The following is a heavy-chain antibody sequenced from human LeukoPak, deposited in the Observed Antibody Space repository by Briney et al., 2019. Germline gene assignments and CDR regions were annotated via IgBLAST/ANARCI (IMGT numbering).Heavy chain of an antibody. J-gene: IGHJ4*02. CDR2: MSSSGSTI. V-gene: IGHV3-11*01. CDR1: GFTFSDYY. CDR3: ARVGGYVDS. D-gene: IGHD3-16*01. Sequence: PGGSLRLSCAVSGFTFSDYYMSWIRQAPGKGLEWVSYMSSSGSTIYYADSVRGRFTISRDNARNSLYLQMDGLRAEDTAVYYCARVGGYVDSWGQGTLVTVSS.